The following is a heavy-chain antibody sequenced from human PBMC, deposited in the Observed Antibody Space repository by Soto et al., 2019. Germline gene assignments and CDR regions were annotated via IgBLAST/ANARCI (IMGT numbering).Heavy chain of an antibody. CDR3: ASYMVNNSGYYDY. CDR2: IYYTGST. J-gene: IGHJ4*02. CDR1: GTSISSGDRY. D-gene: IGHD5-18*01. V-gene: IGHV4-30-4*01. Sequence: TLSLTCSVSGTSISSGDRYWSWIRQPPGRGLEWIAYIYYTGSTYPSPPLKSRLTISVDTSTNQFSLKLTSATAADTAVYYCASYMVNNSGYYDYWGQGTLVTVSS.